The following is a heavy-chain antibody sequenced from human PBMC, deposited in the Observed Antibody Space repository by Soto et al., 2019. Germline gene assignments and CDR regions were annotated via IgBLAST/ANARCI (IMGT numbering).Heavy chain of an antibody. CDR2: IYPGDSDT. J-gene: IGHJ6*02. Sequence: GESLKISCKGSGYSFTSYWIGWVRQMPGKGLEWMGIIYPGDSDTRYSPSFQGQVTISADKSISTAYLQWSSLKASDTAMYYCARHNEVSSTSRNYYYGMDVWGQGTTVTVS. CDR1: GYSFTSYW. V-gene: IGHV5-51*01. D-gene: IGHD2-2*01. CDR3: ARHNEVSSTSRNYYYGMDV.